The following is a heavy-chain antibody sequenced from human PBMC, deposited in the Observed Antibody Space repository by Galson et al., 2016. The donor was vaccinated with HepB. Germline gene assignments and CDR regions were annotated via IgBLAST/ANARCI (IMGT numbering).Heavy chain of an antibody. Sequence: SLRLSCAASGFTLSSYNMNWVRQAPGKGLEWVSSMTSTNYRYYADLVRGRFTISRDNAKNSLYLQMNSLRAEDTAVYYCARGLPSERGTTPHDYWGQGTLVTVSS. CDR1: GFTLSSYN. V-gene: IGHV3-21*01. J-gene: IGHJ4*02. D-gene: IGHD1-1*01. CDR2: MTSTNYR. CDR3: ARGLPSERGTTPHDY.